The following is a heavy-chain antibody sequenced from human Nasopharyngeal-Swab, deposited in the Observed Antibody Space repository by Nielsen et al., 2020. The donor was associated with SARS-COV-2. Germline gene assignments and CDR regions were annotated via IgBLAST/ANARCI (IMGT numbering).Heavy chain of an antibody. Sequence: ASVKVSCKASSYSFTGYYLHWVGQAPGQGPEWVGSLNPNSGGTTYAQKFQGRVTLTLDTSINTAYMDLTSLRSDDTAVYYCSREIYYGSGSYYVDDAFDIWGQGTMVTVSS. V-gene: IGHV1-2*02. CDR1: SYSFTGYY. CDR3: SREIYYGSGSYYVDDAFDI. D-gene: IGHD3-10*01. CDR2: LNPNSGGT. J-gene: IGHJ3*02.